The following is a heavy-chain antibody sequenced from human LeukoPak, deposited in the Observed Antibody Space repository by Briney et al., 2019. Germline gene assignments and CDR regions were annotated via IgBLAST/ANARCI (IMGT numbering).Heavy chain of an antibody. CDR3: ARDHDSSGSFDY. CDR1: GFTFSSYA. D-gene: IGHD3-22*01. Sequence: GGSLRLSCAASGFTFSSYAMSWVRQAPGKGLEWVPNIKQDGSEKYYVDSVKGRFTISRDNAKNSLYLQMNSLRAEDTAVYYCARDHDSSGSFDYWGQGTLVTVSS. CDR2: IKQDGSEK. J-gene: IGHJ4*02. V-gene: IGHV3-7*01.